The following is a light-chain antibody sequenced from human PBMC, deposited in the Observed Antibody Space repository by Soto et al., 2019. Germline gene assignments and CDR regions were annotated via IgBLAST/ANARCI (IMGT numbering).Light chain of an antibody. V-gene: IGLV2-8*01. CDR3: SSYAGRNYFV. CDR2: QVT. CDR1: SSDIGAYDY. Sequence: QSALTQPRSVSGSPGQSVTISCTGTSSDIGAYDYVSWYQQHPGKAPELLIYQVTKRPSGIPDRFSGSKSGNTASLTVSGLQVDDEADYYCSSYAGRNYFVFGGGTKVTVL. J-gene: IGLJ3*02.